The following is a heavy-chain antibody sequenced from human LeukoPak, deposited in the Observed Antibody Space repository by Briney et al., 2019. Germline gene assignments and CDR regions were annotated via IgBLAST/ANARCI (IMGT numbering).Heavy chain of an antibody. J-gene: IGHJ5*02. D-gene: IGHD3-10*01. Sequence: ASVKVSCKASGYTFTSYYMHWVRQAPGQGLEWMGIINPSGGSTSYAQKFQGRVTMTRDTSTSTVYMELSSLRSEDTAVYYCARDLLPITMVRGVHNWFDPWGQGTLVTVSS. CDR3: ARDLLPITMVRGVHNWFDP. CDR2: INPSGGST. V-gene: IGHV1-46*01. CDR1: GYTFTSYY.